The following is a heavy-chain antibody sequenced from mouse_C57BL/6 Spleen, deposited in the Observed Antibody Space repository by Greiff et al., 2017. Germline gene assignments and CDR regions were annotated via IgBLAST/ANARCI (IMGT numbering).Heavy chain of an antibody. J-gene: IGHJ3*01. CDR3: TRGGNYGSWFAY. D-gene: IGHD2-1*01. CDR1: GYTFTDYE. Sequence: VHLVESGAELVRPGASVTLSCKASGYTFTDYEMHWVKQTPVHGLEWIGAIDPETGGTAYNQKFKGKAILTADKSSSTAYMELRSLTSEDSAVYYCTRGGNYGSWFAYWGQGTLVTVSA. CDR2: IDPETGGT. V-gene: IGHV1-15*01.